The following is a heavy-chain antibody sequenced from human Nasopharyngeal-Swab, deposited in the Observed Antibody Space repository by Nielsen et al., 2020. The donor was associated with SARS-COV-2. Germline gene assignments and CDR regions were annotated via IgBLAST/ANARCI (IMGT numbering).Heavy chain of an antibody. CDR3: GRAGSYRIDY. CDR2: INSDGRTK. Sequence: GESLKISCVASGFTFRSYWMQWVRQPPGKGLEWVARINSDGRTKDHADSLQGRFTIARDNAKNEVYLQLNGLRDEDTAVYYCGRAGSYRIDYWGQGTLVTVSS. J-gene: IGHJ4*02. V-gene: IGHV3-74*01. CDR1: GFTFRSYW. D-gene: IGHD1-14*01.